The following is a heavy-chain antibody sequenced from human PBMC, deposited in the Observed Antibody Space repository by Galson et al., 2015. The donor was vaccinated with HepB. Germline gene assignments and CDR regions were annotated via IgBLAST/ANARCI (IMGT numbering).Heavy chain of an antibody. CDR2: INSNAGSA. J-gene: IGHJ4*02. V-gene: IGHV3-23*01. CDR3: AKERPTAGLVVGPTDY. Sequence: SLRLSCAASGFTFSNYAMSWVRQAPGKGLEWVPAINSNAGSAYHADSVKGRFTVSRDNSKSTLFLQMNSLRAEDTAVYYCAKERPTAGLVVGPTDYWGQGTLVTISS. CDR1: GFTFSNYA. D-gene: IGHD2-15*01.